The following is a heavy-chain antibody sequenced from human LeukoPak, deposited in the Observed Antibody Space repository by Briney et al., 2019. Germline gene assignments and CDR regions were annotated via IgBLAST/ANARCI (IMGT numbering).Heavy chain of an antibody. J-gene: IGHJ4*02. CDR3: ARVGGIAVAGVFDY. D-gene: IGHD6-19*01. Sequence: VASVKVSCKASGYTFTSYGISWVRQAPGQGLEWMGWISAYNGNTNYAQKLQGRVTMTTDTSTSTAYMELRSLRSDDTAVYYCARVGGIAVAGVFDYWGQGTLVTVSS. CDR2: ISAYNGNT. V-gene: IGHV1-18*01. CDR1: GYTFTSYG.